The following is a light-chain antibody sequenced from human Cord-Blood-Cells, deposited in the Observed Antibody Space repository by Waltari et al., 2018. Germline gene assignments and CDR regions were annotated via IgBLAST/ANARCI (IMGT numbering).Light chain of an antibody. CDR3: SSYTRSSTPV. CDR2: DVS. J-gene: IGLJ2*01. V-gene: IGLV2-14*01. CDR1: SSDVGGYNY. Sequence: QSALTQPASVSGSPGQSITISCTGTSSDVGGYNYVSWYQQHPGKAPNLMIYDVSKRPSGVSNRFSGSKSGNTASLTISGLQAEDEADYYCSSYTRSSTPVFGGGTKLTVL.